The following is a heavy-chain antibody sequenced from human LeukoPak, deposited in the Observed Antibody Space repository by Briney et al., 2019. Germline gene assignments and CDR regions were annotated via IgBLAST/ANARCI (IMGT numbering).Heavy chain of an antibody. Sequence: MAGGSLRLSCAASGFTFSDYYMSWIRQAPGKGLEWVSYISSSGSTIYYADSAKGRFTISRDNAKNSLYLQMNSLRAEDTAVYYCARKGDLGSWFDPWGQGTLVTVSS. D-gene: IGHD7-27*01. CDR2: ISSSGSTI. CDR1: GFTFSDYY. CDR3: ARKGDLGSWFDP. V-gene: IGHV3-11*04. J-gene: IGHJ5*02.